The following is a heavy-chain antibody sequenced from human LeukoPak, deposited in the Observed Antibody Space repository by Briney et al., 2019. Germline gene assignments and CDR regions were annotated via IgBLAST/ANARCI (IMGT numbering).Heavy chain of an antibody. V-gene: IGHV4-59*01. CDR2: IYYSGST. D-gene: IGHD3-3*01. J-gene: IGHJ3*02. CDR1: GGSISSYY. CDR3: AREMGYYDFWSGSGPIAFDI. Sequence: SETVSLTCTVSGGSISSYYWSWIRQPPGKGLEWIGYIYYSGSTNYNPSLKSRVTISVDTSKNQFSLKLSSVTAADTAVYYCAREMGYYDFWSGSGPIAFDIWGQGTMVTVSS.